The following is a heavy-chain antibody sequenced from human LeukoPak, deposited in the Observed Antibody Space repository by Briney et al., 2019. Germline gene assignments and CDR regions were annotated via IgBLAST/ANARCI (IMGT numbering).Heavy chain of an antibody. CDR1: GYTFSSYE. CDR2: LNPSTGGT. Sequence: ASVTVSCKTSGYTFSSYEINWVRQSTGQGLEWMGWLNPSTGGTGYAQNFQGRVTMTRNTSIRTVYMELSSLRSDDTAVYYCARSYGFADVQFADAFDIWGQGTMVAVSS. J-gene: IGHJ3*02. V-gene: IGHV1-8*01. D-gene: IGHD3-10*01. CDR3: ARSYGFADVQFADAFDI.